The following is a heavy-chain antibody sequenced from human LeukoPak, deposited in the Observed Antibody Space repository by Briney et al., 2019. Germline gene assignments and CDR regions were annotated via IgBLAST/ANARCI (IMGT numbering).Heavy chain of an antibody. CDR3: ATDPGYSSDHY. Sequence: GGSLRLSCTTSGFTFSNYGMHWVRQAPGKGPEWVAFIPYDGINKYYADSVKGRFTISRDNSKNMLYLQMNGLRAEDTAVYYCATDPGYSSDHYWGQGTLVTVSS. CDR2: IPYDGINK. V-gene: IGHV3-30*02. J-gene: IGHJ4*02. CDR1: GFTFSNYG. D-gene: IGHD6-19*01.